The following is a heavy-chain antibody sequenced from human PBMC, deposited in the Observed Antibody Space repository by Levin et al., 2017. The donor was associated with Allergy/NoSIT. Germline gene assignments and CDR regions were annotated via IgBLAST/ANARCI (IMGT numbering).Heavy chain of an antibody. J-gene: IGHJ4*02. V-gene: IGHV3-23*01. CDR3: AKDTHSHMWAHDY. CDR2: ISGSGGST. CDR1: GFTFSSYA. Sequence: GESLKISCAASGFTFSSYAMSWVRQAPGKGLEWVSAISGSGGSTYYADSVKGRFTISRDNSKNTLYLQMNSLRAEDTAVYYCAKDTHSHMWAHDYWGQGTLVTVSS. D-gene: IGHD1-26*01.